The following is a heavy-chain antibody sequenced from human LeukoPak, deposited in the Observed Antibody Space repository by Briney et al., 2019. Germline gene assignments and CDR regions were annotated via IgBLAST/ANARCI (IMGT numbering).Heavy chain of an antibody. CDR3: ARAGSYDFWSGYYGYYMDV. V-gene: IGHV1-18*01. D-gene: IGHD3-3*01. J-gene: IGHJ6*03. Sequence: ASVKVSCKASGYTFNSYGISWVRQAPGQGLEWMGWISAYNGNTNYAQKLQGRVTMTTDTSTSTAYMELRSLRSDDTAVYYCARAGSYDFWSGYYGYYMDVWGKGTTVTVSS. CDR1: GYTFNSYG. CDR2: ISAYNGNT.